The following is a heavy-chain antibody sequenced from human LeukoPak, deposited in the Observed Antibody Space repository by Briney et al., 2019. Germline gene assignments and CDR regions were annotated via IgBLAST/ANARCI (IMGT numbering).Heavy chain of an antibody. Sequence: ASVKVSCKASGGTFSSYAISWVRQAPGQGLEWMGGIIPIFGTANYAQKFQGRVTITAGESTSTAYMELSSLRSEDTAVYYCAGGYSYGPTDFDYWGQGTLVTVSS. CDR3: AGGYSYGPTDFDY. CDR2: IIPIFGTA. J-gene: IGHJ4*02. D-gene: IGHD5-18*01. CDR1: GGTFSSYA. V-gene: IGHV1-69*13.